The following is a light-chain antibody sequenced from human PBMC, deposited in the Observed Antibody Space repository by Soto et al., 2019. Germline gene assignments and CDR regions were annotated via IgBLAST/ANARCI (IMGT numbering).Light chain of an antibody. CDR2: EGT. CDR3: CSYAGSSAHVV. CDR1: SSDVGSYNL. J-gene: IGLJ3*02. Sequence: ALTQPASVSGSPGQSITISCTETSSDVGSYNLVSWYQQHPGKAPKLMIYEGTKRPSGVSNRFSGSKSGNTASLTISGLQAEDEADYHCCSYAGSSAHVVFGGGTKLTVL. V-gene: IGLV2-23*01.